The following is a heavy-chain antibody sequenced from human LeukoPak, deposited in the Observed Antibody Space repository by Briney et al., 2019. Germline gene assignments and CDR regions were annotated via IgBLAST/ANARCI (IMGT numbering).Heavy chain of an antibody. CDR3: AKEMYSSSWYWFDY. D-gene: IGHD6-13*01. CDR1: GFPLSSYA. J-gene: IGHJ4*02. CDR2: ISGSGGST. Sequence: GGSLRLSCGASGFPLSSYAMSWVRQAPGKGLEWVSAISGSGGSTYYADSVKGRFTISRDNSKNTLYLQMNSLRAEDKAVYYCAKEMYSSSWYWFDYWGQGTLVTVSS. V-gene: IGHV3-23*01.